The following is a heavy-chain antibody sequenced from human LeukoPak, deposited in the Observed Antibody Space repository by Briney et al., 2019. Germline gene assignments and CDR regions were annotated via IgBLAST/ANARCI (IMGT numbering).Heavy chain of an antibody. CDR1: GFIFSNYA. Sequence: GASLRLSCAASGFIFSNYAMYWVRQAPGKGLEWVSAISGRSDNTYYADSVKGRFTLSRDSSKNTLYLQMNSLRADDTAVYYCAKWGDFDVLTGYYVSDFWGQGTLVTVSS. CDR3: AKWGDFDVLTGYYVSDF. D-gene: IGHD3-9*01. J-gene: IGHJ4*02. V-gene: IGHV3-23*01. CDR2: ISGRSDNT.